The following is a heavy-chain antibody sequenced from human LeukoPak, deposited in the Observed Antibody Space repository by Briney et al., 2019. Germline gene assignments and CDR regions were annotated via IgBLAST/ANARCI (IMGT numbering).Heavy chain of an antibody. V-gene: IGHV3-21*01. D-gene: IGHD3-10*01. J-gene: IGHJ3*02. CDR2: ISTGSSYI. CDR1: GFTLSLYT. Sequence: PGGSLRLSCSASGFTLSLYTMNWVRQAPGKGLEWVSSISTGSSYILYSDSVKGRFTISRDDAKNSLYLQLNSLRDEDTAVYYCARDPAFGAFDIWGRGTLVTVSS. CDR3: ARDPAFGAFDI.